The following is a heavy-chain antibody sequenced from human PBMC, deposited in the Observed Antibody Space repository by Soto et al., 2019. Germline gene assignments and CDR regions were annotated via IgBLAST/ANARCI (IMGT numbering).Heavy chain of an antibody. CDR3: AKGSSGDYAN. V-gene: IGHV3-23*01. Sequence: GGSLRLSCAASGLTVSSNYMSWVRQVPGKGLEWVSAISSSGTGTYYADAVKGRFTISRDNSRNILYMQMNGLRAEDAAVYYCAKGSSGDYANWGQGIMVTVSS. CDR2: ISSSGTGT. J-gene: IGHJ4*02. CDR1: GLTVSSNY. D-gene: IGHD4-17*01.